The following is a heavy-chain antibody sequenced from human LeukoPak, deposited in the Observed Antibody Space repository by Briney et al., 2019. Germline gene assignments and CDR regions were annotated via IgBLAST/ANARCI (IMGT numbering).Heavy chain of an antibody. Sequence: GESLRPSCVASGFSFSNFWMSWVRQAPGERPEWLTNIKQDGSQKYYVDSVRGRFTISRDNAKNSLYLQMNSLRAEDTAVYYCARENLQDFDYWGQGTLVTVSS. CDR2: IKQDGSQK. J-gene: IGHJ4*02. CDR3: ARENLQDFDY. CDR1: GFSFSNFW. V-gene: IGHV3-7*01.